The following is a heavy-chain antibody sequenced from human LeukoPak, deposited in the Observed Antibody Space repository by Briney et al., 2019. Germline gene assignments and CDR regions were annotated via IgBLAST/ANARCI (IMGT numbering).Heavy chain of an antibody. CDR1: GYSISSGYY. CDR2: IYHSGST. Sequence: SETLSLTCTVSGYSISSGYYWGWIRQPPGKGLEWIGSIYHSGSTYYNPSLKSRVTVSVDTSKNQFSLKLSSVTAAGTAVYYCARDLGSMVRGVQYYFDYWGQGTLVTVSS. D-gene: IGHD3-10*01. V-gene: IGHV4-38-2*02. CDR3: ARDLGSMVRGVQYYFDY. J-gene: IGHJ4*02.